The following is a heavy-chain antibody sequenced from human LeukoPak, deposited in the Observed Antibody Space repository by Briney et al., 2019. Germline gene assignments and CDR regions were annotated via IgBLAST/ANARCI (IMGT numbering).Heavy chain of an antibody. J-gene: IGHJ6*02. D-gene: IGHD5-18*01. CDR3: AREGSCTAFPYYYGMDV. CDR2: ISSSGSTI. CDR1: GFTFSDYY. Sequence: PGGSLRLSCAASGFTFSDYYMSWIRQAPGKGLEWVSYISSSGSTIYYADSVKGRFTISRDNAKNSLYLQMNSLRAEDTAVYYCAREGSCTAFPYYYGMDVWGQGTTVTVSS. V-gene: IGHV3-11*01.